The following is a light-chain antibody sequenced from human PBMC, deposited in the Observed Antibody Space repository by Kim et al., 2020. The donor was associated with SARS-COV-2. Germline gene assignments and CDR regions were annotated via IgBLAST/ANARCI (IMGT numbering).Light chain of an antibody. CDR1: ESVDSSK. V-gene: IGKV3-20*01. CDR2: GAS. CDR3: QQFGGSPPIT. J-gene: IGKJ5*01. Sequence: PGQTATFSCLASESVDSSKLAWYQQKPGQAPRLLIFGASSRATGIPDRFSGSGSGTDFTLTISRLEPEDFAVYYCQQFGGSPPITFGQGTRLEIK.